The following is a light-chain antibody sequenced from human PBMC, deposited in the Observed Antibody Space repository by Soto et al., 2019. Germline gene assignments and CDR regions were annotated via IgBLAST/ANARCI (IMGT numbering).Light chain of an antibody. J-gene: IGKJ2*01. CDR1: QSVSSN. CDR3: QHYNNWPFT. CDR2: GAS. V-gene: IGKV3-15*01. Sequence: EIVMTQSPATLSVSPGARATLSGRASQSVSSNLAWYQQKPGQATTLLIYGASARASGIPARFSGSGSGTEFTITISSLQSEDFAVYYGQHYNNWPFTFGQGTKLEIK.